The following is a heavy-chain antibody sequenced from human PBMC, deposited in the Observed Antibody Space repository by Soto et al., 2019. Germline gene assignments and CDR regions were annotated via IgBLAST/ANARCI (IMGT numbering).Heavy chain of an antibody. Sequence: QMQLVQSGGGAVQPGRSLRLSCAASGFTFSYYPMHWVRQAPGKGLEWVAVISFDGSNKYYADSVKRRFTISRDNSMKELYLKMNSLRAEATAVYYCARVPGDMVAILYSYPLDRRERRSDVDVWGQGTTVTVSS. D-gene: IGHD5-12*01. J-gene: IGHJ6*02. V-gene: IGHV3-30*04. CDR2: ISFDGSNK. CDR1: GFTFSYYP. CDR3: ARVPGDMVAILYSYPLDRRERRSDVDV.